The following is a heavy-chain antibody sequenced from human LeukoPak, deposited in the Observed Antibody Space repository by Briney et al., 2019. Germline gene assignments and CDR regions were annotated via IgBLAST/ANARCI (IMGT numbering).Heavy chain of an antibody. CDR1: GFTFSSYA. CDR3: AKGGESSSWLFDY. D-gene: IGHD6-13*01. Sequence: PGGSLRLSCAASGFTFSSYAMSWVRQAPGKVLQWVSALSGSGLSTYYADSVKGRFTISRDNSKNTLYLQMNSLRAEDTAVYYCAKGGESSSWLFDYWGQGTLVPVSS. CDR2: LSGSGLST. V-gene: IGHV3-23*01. J-gene: IGHJ4*02.